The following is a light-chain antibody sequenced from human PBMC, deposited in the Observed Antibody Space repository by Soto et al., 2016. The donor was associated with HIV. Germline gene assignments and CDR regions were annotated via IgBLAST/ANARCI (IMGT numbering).Light chain of an antibody. Sequence: DIQLTQSPSTLSASVGDRVTITCRASQSVNDWSAWYQQKPGTPPILLIYKVSTLESGVPSRFSGVGFGTDFTLTISTLQPEDSAIYYCQQYNTPPWTFGQGTKVEI. V-gene: IGKV1-5*03. CDR1: QSVNDW. CDR3: QQYNTPPWT. J-gene: IGKJ1*01. CDR2: KVS.